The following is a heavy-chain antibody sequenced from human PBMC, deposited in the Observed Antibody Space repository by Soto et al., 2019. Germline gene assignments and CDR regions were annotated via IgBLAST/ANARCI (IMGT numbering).Heavy chain of an antibody. V-gene: IGHV1-18*01. J-gene: IGHJ5*02. D-gene: IGHD6-13*01. Sequence: GASVKVSCKASGYTFTSYGISWVRQAPGQGLEWMGWISAYNGNTNYAQKLQGRVTMTTDTSTSTAYMELRSLRSDDTAVYYCARSYSSSWRLQMVDPWGQGTLVTVSS. CDR1: GYTFTSYG. CDR3: ARSYSSSWRLQMVDP. CDR2: ISAYNGNT.